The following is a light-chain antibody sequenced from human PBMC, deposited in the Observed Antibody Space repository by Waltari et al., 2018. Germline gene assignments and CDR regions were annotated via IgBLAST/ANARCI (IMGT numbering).Light chain of an antibody. CDR2: VNSDGRH. CDR3: QNGDHGAWV. V-gene: IGLV4-69*01. Sequence: QLVLSQSPSASASLGAPAKLTCTLSSGHSTNVLAWLQQQPEQGPRFLMTVNSDGRHTRGHVLPDRFSGCSTGAERYLTITGPESEDETDYYCQNGDHGAWVFGGGTKLTVL. J-gene: IGLJ3*02. CDR1: SGHSTNV.